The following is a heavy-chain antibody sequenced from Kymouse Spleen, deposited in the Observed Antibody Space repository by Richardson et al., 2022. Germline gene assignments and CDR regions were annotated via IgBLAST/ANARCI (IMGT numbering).Heavy chain of an antibody. CDR1: GFTFSSYS. J-gene: IGHJ5*02. Sequence: EVQLVESGGGLVKPGGSLRLSCAASGFTFSSYSMNWVRQAPGKGLEWVSSISSSSSYIYYADSVKGRFTISRDNAKNSLYLQMNSLRAEDTAVYYCARDRGSSSSWFDPWGQGTLVTVSS. V-gene: IGHV3-21*03. CDR2: ISSSSSYI. CDR3: ARDRGSSSSWFDP. D-gene: IGHD6-6*01.